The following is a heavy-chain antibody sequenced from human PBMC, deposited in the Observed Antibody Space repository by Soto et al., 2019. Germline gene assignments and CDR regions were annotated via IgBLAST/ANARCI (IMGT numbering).Heavy chain of an antibody. J-gene: IGHJ4*02. D-gene: IGHD2-15*01. CDR3: AREVCSGGSCYLSFDY. V-gene: IGHV1-69*08. Sequence: QVQLVQSGAEVKKPGSSVKVSCKASGGTFSSYTISWVRQAPGQGLEWMGRIIPILGIANYAQKFQGRVTITADKSTSTADMELSSLRSEDTAVYYCAREVCSGGSCYLSFDYWGQGTLVTVSS. CDR1: GGTFSSYT. CDR2: IIPILGIA.